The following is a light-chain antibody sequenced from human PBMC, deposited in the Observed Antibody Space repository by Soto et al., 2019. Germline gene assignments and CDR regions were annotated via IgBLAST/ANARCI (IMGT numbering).Light chain of an antibody. J-gene: IGKJ2*01. CDR2: DAS. CDR1: QSISSW. CDR3: QQYNSYST. V-gene: IGKV1-5*01. Sequence: DIQMTQSPSTLSASVGDRVTITCRASQSISSWLAWYQQKPRKAPKLLISDASSLQSGVPSRFSGGGLGSEFTLTISSLQPDDFATYYCQQYNSYSTFGQGTKVEIK.